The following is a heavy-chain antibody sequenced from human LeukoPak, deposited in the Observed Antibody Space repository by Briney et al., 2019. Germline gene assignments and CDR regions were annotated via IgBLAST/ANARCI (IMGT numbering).Heavy chain of an antibody. V-gene: IGHV4-34*01. D-gene: IGHD3-10*01. J-gene: IGHJ4*02. CDR1: GGSFTGYY. CDR3: ARDAIYYGSGSFDY. CDR2: IYYSGST. Sequence: PSETLSLTCAVYGGSFTGYYWGWIRQPPGKGLEWIWSIYYSGSTYYNPSLKSRVTISVDTSKNQFSLKLSSVTAADTAVYYCARDAIYYGSGSFDYWGQGTLVTVSS.